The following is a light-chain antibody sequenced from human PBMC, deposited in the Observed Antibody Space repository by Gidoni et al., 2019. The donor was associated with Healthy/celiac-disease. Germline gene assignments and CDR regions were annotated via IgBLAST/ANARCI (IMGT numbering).Light chain of an antibody. Sequence: EIVLTQSPATLSLSPGEGATRSCRASQSVSSYLAWYQQKPGQAPRLLIYDASNRATGIPARFSGSGSVTDFTLTISSLEPEDFAVYDCQQRSNWPMYTFGQGTKLEIK. J-gene: IGKJ2*01. CDR3: QQRSNWPMYT. CDR2: DAS. V-gene: IGKV3-11*01. CDR1: QSVSSY.